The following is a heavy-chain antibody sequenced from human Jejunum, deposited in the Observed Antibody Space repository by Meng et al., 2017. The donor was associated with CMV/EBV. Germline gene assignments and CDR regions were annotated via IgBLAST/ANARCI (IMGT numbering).Heavy chain of an antibody. CDR1: GYTSTGYQ. V-gene: IGHV1-2*06. Sequence: CKASGYTSTGYQMHWVRQAPGQGLEWVGRINPKNGDTKYAEKFQGRVTMTRDTSITTAYMEVSRLRSDDTALYYCATTYSGRYETSWGQGTLVTVSS. CDR3: ATTYSGRYETS. D-gene: IGHD1-26*01. J-gene: IGHJ4*02. CDR2: INPKNGDT.